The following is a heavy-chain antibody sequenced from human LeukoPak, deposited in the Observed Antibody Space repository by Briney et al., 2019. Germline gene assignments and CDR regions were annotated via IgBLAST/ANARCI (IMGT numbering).Heavy chain of an antibody. CDR1: GFSFSSSW. D-gene: IGHD3-3*01. V-gene: IGHV3-7*01. J-gene: IGHJ4*02. CDR3: ARVIFGVVFSPYFDH. Sequence: GGSLRLSCAASGFSFSSSWMSWVRQAPGKGLEWVANIKQDGSEKYYVDSVKGRFTISRDNAKNSLYLQMSRLRVEDTAVYYCARVIFGVVFSPYFDHWGQGTLVTVSS. CDR2: IKQDGSEK.